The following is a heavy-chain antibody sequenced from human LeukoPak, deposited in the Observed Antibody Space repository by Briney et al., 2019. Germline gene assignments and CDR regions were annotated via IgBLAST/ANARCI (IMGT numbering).Heavy chain of an antibody. D-gene: IGHD2-21*02. CDR1: GASFNIYY. CDR3: ARVSCGGDCFSATNAFDI. V-gene: IGHV4-59*01. J-gene: IGHJ3*02. CDR2: IYYSGST. Sequence: SETLSLTCTVSGASFNIYYWSWIRQPPGKGLEWIGYIYYSGSTNYNPSLKSRVTISVDTSKNQFSLKLSSVTAADTAVHYCARVSCGGDCFSATNAFDIWGQGTVVTVSS.